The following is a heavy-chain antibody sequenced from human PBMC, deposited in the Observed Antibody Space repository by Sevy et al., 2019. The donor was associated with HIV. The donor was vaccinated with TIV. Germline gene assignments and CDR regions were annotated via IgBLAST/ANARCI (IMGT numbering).Heavy chain of an antibody. V-gene: IGHV4-59*01. Sequence: SETLSLTCTVSGASISGYYWSWIRQPPGKGLEWIGYIFYSRSTHYSPSLKSRVTISVDTSKNQFSPRLSSMTAADTAVYYCARASPNYYYGMDVWGQGTTVTVSS. CDR3: ARASPNYYYGMDV. J-gene: IGHJ6*02. CDR1: GASISGYY. CDR2: IFYSRST.